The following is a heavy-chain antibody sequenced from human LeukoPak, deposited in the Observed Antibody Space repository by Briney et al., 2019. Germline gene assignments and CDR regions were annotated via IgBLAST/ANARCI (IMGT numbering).Heavy chain of an antibody. CDR2: ISAYNGNT. CDR3: ARGPHHFYGMDV. CDR1: GYTFSTYT. D-gene: IGHD1-14*01. J-gene: IGHJ6*02. Sequence: ASVKVSCTASGYTFSTYTISWVRQAPGQDLKWLGWISAYNGNTYYAQRLQGRVTMTTDTSTTTAYMEVKSLTSDDTAVYFCARGPHHFYGMDVWGQGTTVTVSS. V-gene: IGHV1-18*04.